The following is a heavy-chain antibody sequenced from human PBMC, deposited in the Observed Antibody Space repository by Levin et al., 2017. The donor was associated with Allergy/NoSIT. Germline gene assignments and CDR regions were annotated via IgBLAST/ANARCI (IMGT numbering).Heavy chain of an antibody. CDR1: RFTFSRYG. CDR3: AKDYSAVAFTSSWYPISYGMDV. CDR2: ISYDGNSK. V-gene: IGHV3-30*18. D-gene: IGHD6-13*01. J-gene: IGHJ6*02. Sequence: GGSLRLSCAASRFTFSRYGMHWVRQAPGKGLEWLAVISYDGNSKYYADSVKGRFTISRDNSKNTLYLQMSSLRADDTAVFYCAKDYSAVAFTSSWYPISYGMDVWGQGTTVTVSS.